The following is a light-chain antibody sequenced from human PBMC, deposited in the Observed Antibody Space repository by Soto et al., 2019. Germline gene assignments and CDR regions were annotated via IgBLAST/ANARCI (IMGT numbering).Light chain of an antibody. Sequence: QSALTQPASVSGSPGQSITISCTGTSSDVGRYNLVSWYQQHPGKAPKLMLYEGARRSSGVSDRFSGSRSGNTASLTISGLQAEDEADYYCCSYADSNSVIFGGGTKLTVL. CDR1: SSDVGRYNL. CDR3: CSYADSNSVI. J-gene: IGLJ2*01. V-gene: IGLV2-23*03. CDR2: EGA.